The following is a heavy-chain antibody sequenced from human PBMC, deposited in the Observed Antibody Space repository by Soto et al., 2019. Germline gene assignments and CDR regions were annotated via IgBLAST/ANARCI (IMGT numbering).Heavy chain of an antibody. Sequence: QAQLVESGGGLATPGGSLRLSCAASGFSFSDYYMSWVRQAPGEGLEWLSDISSSGNTIYYADSVRGRFTISRDNAKNSLYLQMTSLIAEDKAVNYCARVRGYYGSGPWGQGTLVTVTS. D-gene: IGHD3-10*01. CDR1: GFSFSDYY. V-gene: IGHV3-11*01. J-gene: IGHJ5*02. CDR2: ISSSGNTI. CDR3: ARVRGYYGSGP.